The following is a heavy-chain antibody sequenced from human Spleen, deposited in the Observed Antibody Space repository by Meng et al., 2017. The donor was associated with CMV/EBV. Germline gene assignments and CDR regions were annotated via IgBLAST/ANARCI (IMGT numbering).Heavy chain of an antibody. CDR1: GFTFNTYW. CDR3: ARGVGHFGVVTDY. D-gene: IGHD3-3*01. CDR2: MSPDGSEI. V-gene: IGHV3-7*03. J-gene: IGHJ4*02. Sequence: GGSLRLSCAVSGFTFNTYWMTWVRQAPGTGLEWVASMSPDGSEIYYVDSVKGRFSISRDNAKNSLFLQMNSLRAEDTAVYYCARGVGHFGVVTDYWGQGTLVTVSS.